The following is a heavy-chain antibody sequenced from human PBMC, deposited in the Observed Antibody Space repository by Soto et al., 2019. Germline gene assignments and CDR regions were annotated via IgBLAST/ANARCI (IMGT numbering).Heavy chain of an antibody. V-gene: IGHV4-39*01. CDR1: GCSISSSSYY. CDR3: ARHNGPLYVGYYYDMDV. D-gene: IGHD3-16*01. CDR2: IYYSGYT. J-gene: IGHJ6*02. Sequence: SDTLSLTFTVSGCSISSSSYYWCWILQPPGKGLEWIGSIYYSGYTYYNPSLKSRVTISVDTSKNQLSLKLSSVTAADTAVYYCARHNGPLYVGYYYDMDVWGQGTTVT.